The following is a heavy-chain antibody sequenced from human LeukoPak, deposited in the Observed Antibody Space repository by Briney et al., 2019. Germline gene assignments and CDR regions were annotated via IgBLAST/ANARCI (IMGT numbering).Heavy chain of an antibody. CDR3: ARDRYSSSLSDAFDI. CDR1: GYTFTSYD. Sequence: SVKVSCKASGYTFTSYDINWVRQAPGQGLEWMGRIIPILGIATYAQKFQGRVTITADKSTSTAYMELSSLRSEDTAVYYCARDRYSSSLSDAFDIWGQGTMVTVSS. V-gene: IGHV1-69*04. D-gene: IGHD6-13*01. CDR2: IIPILGIA. J-gene: IGHJ3*02.